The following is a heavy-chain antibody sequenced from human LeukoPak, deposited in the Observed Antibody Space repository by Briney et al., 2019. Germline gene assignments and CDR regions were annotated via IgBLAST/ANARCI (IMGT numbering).Heavy chain of an antibody. J-gene: IGHJ4*02. CDR1: GFTFSSYA. V-gene: IGHV3-23*01. Sequence: GGSLRLSCAASGFTFSSYAMSWVRQVPGKGLEWVSVISGSGDNTYYADFVKGRFTISRDDSKNMLYLQMNSLRAEDTAVYYCAKWKYSNSGIDDYWGQGTLVTVSS. CDR2: ISGSGDNT. CDR3: AKWKYSNSGIDDY. D-gene: IGHD6-6*01.